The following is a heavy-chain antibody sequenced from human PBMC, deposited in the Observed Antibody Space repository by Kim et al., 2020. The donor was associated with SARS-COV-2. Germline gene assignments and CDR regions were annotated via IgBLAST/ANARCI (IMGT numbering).Heavy chain of an antibody. J-gene: IGHJ6*02. CDR2: IYYSGST. CDR1: GGSISSYY. CDR3: ARQRCSSTSCYGDNYYYYYGMDV. V-gene: IGHV4-59*08. Sequence: SETLSLTCTVSGGSISSYYWSWIRQPPGKGLEWIGYIYYSGSTNYNPSLKSRVTISVDTSKNQFSLKLSSVTAADTAVYYCARQRCSSTSCYGDNYYYYYGMDVWGQGTTVTVSS. D-gene: IGHD2-2*01.